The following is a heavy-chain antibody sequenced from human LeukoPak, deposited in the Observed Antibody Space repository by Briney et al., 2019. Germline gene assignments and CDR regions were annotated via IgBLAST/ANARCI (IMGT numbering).Heavy chain of an antibody. J-gene: IGHJ5*02. CDR2: IYTSGST. Sequence: PSETLSLTCTVSGGSISSYYWSWIRQPAGKGLEWIGRIYTSGSTNYNPSLKSRVTMSVDTSKNQFSLKLSSVTAADTAVYYCAREGVWGYCSGGSCSQFDHWGQGTLVTVSS. CDR1: GGSISSYY. D-gene: IGHD2-15*01. V-gene: IGHV4-4*07. CDR3: AREGVWGYCSGGSCSQFDH.